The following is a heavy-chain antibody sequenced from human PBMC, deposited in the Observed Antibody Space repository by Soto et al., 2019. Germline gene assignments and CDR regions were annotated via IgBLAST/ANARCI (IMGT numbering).Heavy chain of an antibody. V-gene: IGHV1-24*01. CDR3: ATRLIAVAGYDY. J-gene: IGHJ4*02. D-gene: IGHD6-19*01. CDR1: GYTLTELS. Sequence: EASVKVSCKVSGYTLTELSVHWVRQAPGKGLEWMGGFDPEDGETIYAQKFQGRVTMTEDTSTDTAYMELSSLRSEDTAVYYRATRLIAVAGYDYWGQGTLVTVLL. CDR2: FDPEDGET.